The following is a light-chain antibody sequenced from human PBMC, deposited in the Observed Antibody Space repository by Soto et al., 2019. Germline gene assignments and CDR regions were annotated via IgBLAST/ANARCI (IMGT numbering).Light chain of an antibody. Sequence: EIVLTQSPGTLSPSPGDRATLSCRASQGVSIYLAWYQQKPGQAPRLLIYDASNRVTGIPARFSGSGSGTDFTLTSSSVEPEDVADYYCQQRGDSLTFGGGTKLEIK. CDR2: DAS. CDR1: QGVSIY. J-gene: IGKJ4*01. V-gene: IGKV3D-11*01. CDR3: QQRGDSLT.